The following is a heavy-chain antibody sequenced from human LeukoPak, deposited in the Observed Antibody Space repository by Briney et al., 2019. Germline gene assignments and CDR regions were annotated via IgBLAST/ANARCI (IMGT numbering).Heavy chain of an antibody. CDR1: GFTFSSYA. CDR3: AKRSYEFWSGLGVMDV. V-gene: IGHV3-23*01. J-gene: IGHJ6*02. D-gene: IGHD3-3*01. Sequence: QSGGSLRLSCAASGFTFSSYAMSWVRQAPGKGLEWVSAISGSGCSTYYADSVKGRFTFSRDNSKNTLYLQMNSLRAEETAVYYCAKRSYEFWSGLGVMDVWGQGNTVTVSS. CDR2: ISGSGCST.